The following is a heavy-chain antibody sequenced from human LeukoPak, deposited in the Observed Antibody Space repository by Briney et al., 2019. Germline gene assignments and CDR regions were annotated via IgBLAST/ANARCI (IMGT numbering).Heavy chain of an antibody. V-gene: IGHV3-66*01. D-gene: IGHD3-3*01. J-gene: IGHJ4*02. CDR2: IYSGGST. CDR1: GFTVSSNY. CDR3: ARDYDFWSGYYEPSFDY. Sequence: GGSLRLSCAASGFTVSSNYMSWVRQAPGKGLEWVSVIYSGGSTYYADSVKGRFTISRDNSKNTLYLQMNSLRAEDTAVYYCARDYDFWSGYYEPSFDYWGQGTLVTVSS.